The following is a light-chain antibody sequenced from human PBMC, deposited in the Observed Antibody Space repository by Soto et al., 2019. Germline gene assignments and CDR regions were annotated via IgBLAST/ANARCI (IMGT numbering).Light chain of an antibody. CDR2: DNY. V-gene: IGLV1-51*01. CDR1: SSNIGNNY. CDR3: GPWDTSMSVFYV. J-gene: IGLJ1*01. Sequence: QSVLTQPPSVSAAPGQNVTISCSGTSSNIGNNYVSWYQHLPGTAPRILIYDNYKRPSGIPDRFSGFKSGTSATLGITGLQTGDEADYYCGPWDTSMSVFYVFGRGTKVTVL.